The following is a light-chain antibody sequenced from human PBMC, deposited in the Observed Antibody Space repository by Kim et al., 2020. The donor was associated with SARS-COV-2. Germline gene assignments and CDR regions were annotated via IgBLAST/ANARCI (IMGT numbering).Light chain of an antibody. CDR2: DAS. CDR3: HHRSDWPLT. CDR1: RSVSTF. V-gene: IGKV3-11*01. Sequence: EIVLTQSPATLSLSPGERATLSCRASRSVSTFLAWYQQKPGQAPRLLIYDASNRATGIPPRFSGSGSGTDFTLTISSLGPDDFAVYYCHHRSDWPLTFGGGTKVEIK. J-gene: IGKJ4*01.